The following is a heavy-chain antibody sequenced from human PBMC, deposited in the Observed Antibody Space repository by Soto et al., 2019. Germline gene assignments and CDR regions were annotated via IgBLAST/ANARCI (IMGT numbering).Heavy chain of an antibody. CDR3: ARRINYYDSGGDAFDI. J-gene: IGHJ3*02. Sequence: QVQLVQSGAEVKKPGASVKVSCKASGYTFTSYDINWVRQATGQGLEWMGWMNPNSGNTGYAQKFQGRVTMTRNTSISTAYMELSRLSSEDTAMYYCARRINYYDSGGDAFDIWGQGTMVTVSS. D-gene: IGHD3-10*01. CDR1: GYTFTSYD. V-gene: IGHV1-8*01. CDR2: MNPNSGNT.